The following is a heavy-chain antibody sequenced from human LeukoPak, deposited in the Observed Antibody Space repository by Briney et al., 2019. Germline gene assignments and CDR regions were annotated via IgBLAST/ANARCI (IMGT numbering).Heavy chain of an antibody. D-gene: IGHD5-18*01. Sequence: PGGSLRLSCAASGFTFSSYAMTWVRQAPGRGLEWVSATSGSGGSTYYADSAKGRFTISRDNSKNTLYLQMNSLRAEDTAVYYCAKGESDGYANQSFDIWGQGTMVTVSS. V-gene: IGHV3-23*01. CDR1: GFTFSSYA. CDR3: AKGESDGYANQSFDI. J-gene: IGHJ3*02. CDR2: TSGSGGST.